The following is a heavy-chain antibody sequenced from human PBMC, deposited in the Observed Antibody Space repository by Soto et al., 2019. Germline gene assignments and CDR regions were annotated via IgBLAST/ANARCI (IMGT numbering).Heavy chain of an antibody. J-gene: IGHJ4*02. CDR1: GYTFTSYG. Sequence: QVPLVQSGAEVKKPGASVKVSCKASGYTFTSYGISWVRQAPGQGLEWMGWISAYNGNTNYAQKLQGRVTMTTDTSTSTAYMELRSLRSDDTAVYYCARVNYDILTGYYTGFDYWGQGTLVTVSS. D-gene: IGHD3-9*01. CDR3: ARVNYDILTGYYTGFDY. V-gene: IGHV1-18*01. CDR2: ISAYNGNT.